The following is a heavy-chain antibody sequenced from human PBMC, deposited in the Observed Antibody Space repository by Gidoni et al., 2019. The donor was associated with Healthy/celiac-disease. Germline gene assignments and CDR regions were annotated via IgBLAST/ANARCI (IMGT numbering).Heavy chain of an antibody. CDR1: GFTFSSYA. Sequence: QVQLVESGGGVVQPGRSLRLSCAASGFTFSSYAMHWVRQAPGKGLELVAVISYDGSNKYYADSVKGRFTISRDNSKNTLYLQMNSLRAEDTAVYYCAREPGYSGYDFCMDVWGQGTTVTVSS. D-gene: IGHD5-12*01. CDR3: AREPGYSGYDFCMDV. CDR2: ISYDGSNK. J-gene: IGHJ6*02. V-gene: IGHV3-30-3*01.